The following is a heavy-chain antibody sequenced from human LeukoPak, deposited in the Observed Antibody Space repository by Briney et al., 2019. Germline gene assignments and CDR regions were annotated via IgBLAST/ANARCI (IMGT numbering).Heavy chain of an antibody. V-gene: IGHV3-21*05. Sequence: GGSLRLSCAASGFTFSTYSMNWVRQAPGKGLEWVSYISSSSSYTNYADSVKGRFTIPRDNAKNSLYLQMNSLRAEDTAVYYCARGPPSYGDYYYFDYWGQGTPVTVSS. CDR1: GFTFSTYS. CDR3: ARGPPSYGDYYYFDY. CDR2: ISSSSSYT. D-gene: IGHD4-17*01. J-gene: IGHJ4*02.